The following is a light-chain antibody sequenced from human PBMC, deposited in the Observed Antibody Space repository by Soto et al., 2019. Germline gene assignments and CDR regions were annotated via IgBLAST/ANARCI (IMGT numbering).Light chain of an antibody. Sequence: EIVLTQSPATLSLSPGGRATLSCGASQSVYSNYLAWYQQKPDLAPRLLIYDASSRATGIPDRFSGSGSETDFTLTISRLEPEDFAVYYCQQYGSSRTFGQGTKVEIK. V-gene: IGKV3D-20*01. CDR3: QQYGSSRT. J-gene: IGKJ1*01. CDR1: QSVYSNY. CDR2: DAS.